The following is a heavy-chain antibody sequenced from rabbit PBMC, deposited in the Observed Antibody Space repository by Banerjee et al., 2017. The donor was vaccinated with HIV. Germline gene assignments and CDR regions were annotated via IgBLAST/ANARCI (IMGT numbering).Heavy chain of an antibody. CDR1: GFTLSSYW. CDR2: MDAGSGST. D-gene: IGHD4-1*01. Sequence: EESGGDLVKPGASLTLTCTASGFTLSSYWICWVRQAPGKGLEWIACMDAGSGSTWYASWAKGRFTISKTSSTTVTLQMTSLTAADTATYFCARDLAGVIGWNFNLWGQGTLVTVS. CDR3: ARDLAGVIGWNFNL. J-gene: IGHJ4*01. V-gene: IGHV1S45*01.